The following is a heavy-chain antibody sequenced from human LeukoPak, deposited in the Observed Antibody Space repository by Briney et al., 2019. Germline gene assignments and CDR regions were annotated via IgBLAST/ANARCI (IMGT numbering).Heavy chain of an antibody. Sequence: SETLSLTCTVSGGSISSSSSYWSWIRLTPGKGLEWIGTTYYTGSTYYNPSLNSRVTISVDTSKNQFSLRLSSVTAADTAVYYCARLKYGSGSYLGFDPWGQGTLVTVSS. D-gene: IGHD3-10*01. V-gene: IGHV4-39*01. J-gene: IGHJ5*02. CDR3: ARLKYGSGSYLGFDP. CDR2: TYYTGST. CDR1: GGSISSSSSY.